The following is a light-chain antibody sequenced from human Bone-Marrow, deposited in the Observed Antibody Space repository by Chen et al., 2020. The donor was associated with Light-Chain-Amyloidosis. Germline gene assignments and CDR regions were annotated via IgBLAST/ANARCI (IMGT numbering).Light chain of an antibody. CDR1: DLPTKY. CDR3: QAADSSGTYEVR. J-gene: IGLJ2*01. V-gene: IGLV3-25*03. Sequence: SYELTQPPSVSVSPGQTARITCSGDDLPTKYAYWYQQKPGQAPVLVIHRDTKRPSGMSERFSGSRSGTTATLTISGVQAEDEADYHCQAADSSGTYEVRFGGGTKLTVL. CDR2: RDT.